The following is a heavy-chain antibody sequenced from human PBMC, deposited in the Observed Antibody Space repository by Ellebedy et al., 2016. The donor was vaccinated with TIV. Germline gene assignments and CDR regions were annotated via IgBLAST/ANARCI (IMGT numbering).Heavy chain of an antibody. Sequence: GESLKISCAASGFIFSGYWMHWVRQVPGKGLEWVSGISGSGDGTYYAASVQGRFSISRDNSKNTLFLQMNSLRVEDTAIYYCAKEVGVHGTPYFDSWGQGTLVPVSS. V-gene: IGHV3-23*01. J-gene: IGHJ4*02. CDR3: AKEVGVHGTPYFDS. CDR2: ISGSGDGT. D-gene: IGHD3-22*01. CDR1: GFIFSGYW.